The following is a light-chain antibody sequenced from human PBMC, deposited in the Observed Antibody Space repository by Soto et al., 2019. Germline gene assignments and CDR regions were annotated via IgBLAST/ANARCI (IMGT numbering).Light chain of an antibody. CDR2: AAS. J-gene: IGKJ1*01. CDR3: QQYDNWPKT. CDR1: QSISDN. V-gene: IGKV3-15*01. Sequence: EIVMTQSPATLSVSPGERATLSCRASQSISDNLAWYQQKPGQAPRLLIYAASTRATGIPARISGSGSGTEFTLTISSLQSEEFAVYYCQQYDNWPKTFGQGTKVEIK.